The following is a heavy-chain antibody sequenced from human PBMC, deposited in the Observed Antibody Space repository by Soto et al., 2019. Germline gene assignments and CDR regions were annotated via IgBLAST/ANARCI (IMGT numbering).Heavy chain of an antibody. CDR3: ARGHGNYYYYGMDV. D-gene: IGHD1-1*01. CDR2: MNPNSGNT. J-gene: IGHJ6*02. Sequence: QVQLVQSGAEVKKPGASVKVSCKASGYTFTSYDINWVRQATGQGLEWMGWMNPNSGNTGYAQKFQGRVTMTRNTSISTAYMELGSLRSEATAVYYCARGHGNYYYYGMDVWGQGTTVTVSS. V-gene: IGHV1-8*01. CDR1: GYTFTSYD.